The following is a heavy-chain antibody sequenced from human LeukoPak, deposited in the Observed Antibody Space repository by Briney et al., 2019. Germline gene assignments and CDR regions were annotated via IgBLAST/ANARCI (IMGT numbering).Heavy chain of an antibody. CDR1: GYTFTGYY. J-gene: IGHJ3*02. Sequence: ASVKVSCKASGYTFTGYYMHWVRQAPGQGLEWMGWINPNSGGTNYAQKFQGRVTMTRDTSTSTVYMELSSLRSEDTAVYYCARDEITMIVVGTLRAGAFDIWGQGTMVTVSS. CDR3: ARDEITMIVVGTLRAGAFDI. V-gene: IGHV1-2*02. CDR2: INPNSGGT. D-gene: IGHD3-22*01.